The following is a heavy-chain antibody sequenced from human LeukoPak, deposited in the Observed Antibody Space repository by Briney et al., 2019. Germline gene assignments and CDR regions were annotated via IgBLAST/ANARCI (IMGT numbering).Heavy chain of an antibody. CDR2: IYYSGST. Sequence: SETLSLTCTVSGGSISSSSYYWGWIRQPPGKGLEWIGSIYYSGSTYYNPSLKSRVTISVDTSKNQFSLKLSSVTAADTAVYYCARAKGSITMIVVGNWFDPWGQGTLVTVSS. D-gene: IGHD3-22*01. CDR1: GGSISSSSYY. V-gene: IGHV4-39*07. J-gene: IGHJ5*02. CDR3: ARAKGSITMIVVGNWFDP.